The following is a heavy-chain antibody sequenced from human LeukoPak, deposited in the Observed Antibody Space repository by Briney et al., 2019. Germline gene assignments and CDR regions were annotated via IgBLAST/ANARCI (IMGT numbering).Heavy chain of an antibody. CDR3: VKDPRDTYGTNWFVS. D-gene: IGHD2-21*01. V-gene: IGHV3-23*01. CDR1: GFSFGNYA. J-gene: IGHJ5*01. CDR2: ISGTGGAT. Sequence: GGSLRLSCVASGFSFGNYAMGWVRQAPGKGLQWVSQISGTGGATWYAGFARDRFTISRDNSKKTLYLQMSGLRVEDTAMYYCVKDPRDTYGTNWFVSWGQGTLLIVPS.